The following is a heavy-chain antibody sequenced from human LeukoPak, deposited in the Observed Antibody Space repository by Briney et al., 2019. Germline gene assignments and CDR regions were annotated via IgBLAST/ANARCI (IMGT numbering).Heavy chain of an antibody. CDR1: GFTFSSYS. CDR3: ARDIDQQWLVLGRYYYYYGMDV. Sequence: GGSLRLSCAASGFTFSSYSMNWVRQAPGKGLEWVSYISSSSSTIYYADSVKGRFTISRDNAKNSLYLQMNSLRDEDTAVYYCARDIDQQWLVLGRYYYYYGMDVWGQGTTVTVSS. V-gene: IGHV3-48*02. J-gene: IGHJ6*02. CDR2: ISSSSSTI. D-gene: IGHD6-19*01.